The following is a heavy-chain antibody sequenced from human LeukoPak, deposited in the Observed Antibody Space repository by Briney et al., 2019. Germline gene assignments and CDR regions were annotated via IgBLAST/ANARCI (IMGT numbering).Heavy chain of an antibody. Sequence: GGSLRLSCAVSGFTFSSYGMHWVRQAPGKGLEWVAVISFDGSDKYYVDSVKGRFAISRDNSKNTVFLQMNSLRTEDTAVYYCASGKYLYYFDYWGQGTLVTVSS. CDR3: ASGKYLYYFDY. D-gene: IGHD2-2*01. J-gene: IGHJ4*02. CDR2: ISFDGSDK. V-gene: IGHV3-30*03. CDR1: GFTFSSYG.